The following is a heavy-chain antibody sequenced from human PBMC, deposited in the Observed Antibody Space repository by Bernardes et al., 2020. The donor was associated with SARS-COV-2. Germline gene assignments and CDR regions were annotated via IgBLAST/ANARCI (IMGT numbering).Heavy chain of an antibody. J-gene: IGHJ4*02. CDR3: ARGASSGYRVDY. V-gene: IGHV3-74*01. Sequence: GGSLRLSCAASGFTFSSYCVHWVRQIPGRGLVWLSRISTDGSTTNYADSVKGRFTISRDNAKNTLWLQMNSLGADDTAVYYCARGASSGYRVDYWGPGTLVTVSS. CDR2: ISTDGSTT. CDR1: GFTFSSYC. D-gene: IGHD3-22*01.